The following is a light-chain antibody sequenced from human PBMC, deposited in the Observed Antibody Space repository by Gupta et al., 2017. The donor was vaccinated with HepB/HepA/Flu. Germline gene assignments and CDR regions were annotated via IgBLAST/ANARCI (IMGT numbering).Light chain of an antibody. CDR3: QAWDSTTGGV. CDR1: KLGDKS. V-gene: IGLV3-1*01. Sequence: SYEVTQPPSGSVSPGQTATNTCSGDKLGDKSVAWYQQKPGQHPVLVIYQDTERPSGIPERFSGSNSGNTGTLTISGTQVMDEADYYCQAWDSTTGGVFGGGTELTVL. CDR2: QDT. J-gene: IGLJ2*01.